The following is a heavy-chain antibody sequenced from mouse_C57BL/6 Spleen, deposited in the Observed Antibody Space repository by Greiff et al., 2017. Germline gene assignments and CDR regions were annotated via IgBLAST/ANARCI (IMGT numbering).Heavy chain of an antibody. CDR3: ARPRTEAFAY. J-gene: IGHJ3*01. Sequence: QVQLQQSGPELVKPGASVKISCKASGYAFSSSWMNWVKQRPGKGLEWIGRIYPGDGDTNSNGKFKGKATLTADQSSSTAYMQLSSLTSEDSAVYFCARPRTEAFAYWGQGTLVTVSA. D-gene: IGHD4-1*01. V-gene: IGHV1-82*01. CDR2: IYPGDGDT. CDR1: GYAFSSSW.